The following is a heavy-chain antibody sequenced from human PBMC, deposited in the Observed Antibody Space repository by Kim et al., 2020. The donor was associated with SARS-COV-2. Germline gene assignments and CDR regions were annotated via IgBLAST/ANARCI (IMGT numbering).Heavy chain of an antibody. D-gene: IGHD3-9*01. Sequence: GGSLRLSCAASGFTFSSYGMHWVRQAPGKGLEWVAVIWYDGSNKYYADSVKGRFTISRDNSKNKLYLQMNSLRAEYTAVYYCARAKNFNSRTAMDVWGKGTTVTVSS. J-gene: IGHJ6*03. CDR2: IWYDGSNK. V-gene: IGHV3-33*01. CDR1: GFTFSSYG. CDR3: ARAKNFNSRTAMDV.